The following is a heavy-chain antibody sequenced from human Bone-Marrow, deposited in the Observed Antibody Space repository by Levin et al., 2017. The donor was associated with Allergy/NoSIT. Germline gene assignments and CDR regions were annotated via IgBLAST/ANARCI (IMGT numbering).Heavy chain of an antibody. CDR3: ASVINHSDHIGYLPTLDY. Sequence: VSVKVSCQASGYPFRDHYIHWVRQAPGQGLEWMGWINPDTGDSNYGQKFQGRVTMTRHTSISTAYMELTGLRSDDTATYYCASVINHSDHIGYLPTLDYWGQGTLITVSS. D-gene: IGHD3-22*01. V-gene: IGHV1-2*02. CDR2: INPDTGDS. J-gene: IGHJ4*02. CDR1: GYPFRDHY.